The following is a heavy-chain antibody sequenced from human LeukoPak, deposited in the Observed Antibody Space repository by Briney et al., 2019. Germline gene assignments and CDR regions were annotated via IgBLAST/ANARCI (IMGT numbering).Heavy chain of an antibody. CDR2: IYSGGST. Sequence: GGSLRLSCAASGFTFSSYAMSWVRQAPGKGLEWVSVIYSGGSTYYADSVKGRFTISRDNSKNTLYLQMNSLRAEDTAVYYCALTEHYYYMDVWGKGTTVTISS. J-gene: IGHJ6*03. CDR1: GFTFSSYA. V-gene: IGHV3-66*01. CDR3: ALTEHYYYMDV.